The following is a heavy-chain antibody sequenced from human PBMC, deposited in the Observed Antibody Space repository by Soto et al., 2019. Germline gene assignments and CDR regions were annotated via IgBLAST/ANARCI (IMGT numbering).Heavy chain of an antibody. CDR3: ARDPNIVLVPAALRSYYYYCGMDV. D-gene: IGHD2-2*01. Sequence: GGSLRLSCAASGFTFSSYWMSWVRQAPGKGLEWVANIKQDGSEKYYVDSVKGRFTISRDNAKNSLYLQMNSLRAEDTAVYYCARDPNIVLVPAALRSYYYYCGMDVWCQATTVTVSS. CDR1: GFTFSSYW. J-gene: IGHJ6*02. CDR2: IKQDGSEK. V-gene: IGHV3-7*01.